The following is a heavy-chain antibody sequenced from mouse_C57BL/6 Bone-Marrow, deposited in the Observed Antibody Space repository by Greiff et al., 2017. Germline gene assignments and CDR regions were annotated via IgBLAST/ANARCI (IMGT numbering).Heavy chain of an antibody. V-gene: IGHV1-54*01. D-gene: IGHD1-1*01. CDR1: GYAFTNYL. J-gene: IGHJ1*03. CDR2: INPGSGGT. CDR3: ARDDYYGSSYWYFDV. Sequence: VQLQQSGAELVRPGTSVKVSCKASGYAFTNYLIEWVKQRPGQGLEWIGVINPGSGGTNYNEKFKGKATLTADKSSSTAYMQLSSLTSEDSAVYVCARDDYYGSSYWYFDVWGTGTTVTVSS.